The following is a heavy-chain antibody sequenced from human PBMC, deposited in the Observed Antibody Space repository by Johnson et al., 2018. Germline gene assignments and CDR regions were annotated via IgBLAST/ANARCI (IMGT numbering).Heavy chain of an antibody. CDR2: MNPYTGAT. V-gene: IGHV1-8*01. CDR1: GYTFTSYD. J-gene: IGHJ4*02. D-gene: IGHD3-16*01. Sequence: QVQLVESGAEVKKPGASXKVSCKASGYTFTSYDINWVRQAPGQGPEWMGWMNPYTGATGYVQKFQGRVTMTRDTYISTAYIELTNLRSDDTAVYYCARSLKGGGVFFDYWGQGTLVTASS. CDR3: ARSLKGGGVFFDY.